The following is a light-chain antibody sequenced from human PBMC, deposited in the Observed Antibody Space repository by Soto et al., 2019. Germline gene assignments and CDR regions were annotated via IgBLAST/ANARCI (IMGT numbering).Light chain of an antibody. Sequence: EIVLTQSPGTLSLSPGERATLSCRASQSVSNSYLAWYQQKPGQAPRLLIYGASSRATGIPDRFSRSGSGTDFTLTISRLEPEDLAVYYWQQYGSSPRTVGQGTNLQIK. V-gene: IGKV3-20*01. J-gene: IGKJ2*01. CDR2: GAS. CDR1: QSVSNSY. CDR3: QQYGSSPRT.